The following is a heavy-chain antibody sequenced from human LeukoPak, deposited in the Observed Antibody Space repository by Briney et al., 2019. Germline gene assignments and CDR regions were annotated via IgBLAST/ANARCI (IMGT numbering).Heavy chain of an antibody. D-gene: IGHD6-19*01. CDR2: INPNSGGT. V-gene: IGHV1-2*02. CDR3: ERNASYSGGWYPSGYYYTDG. CDR1: GYTFTGYY. J-gene: IGHJ6*03. Sequence: ASVKVSCKASGYTFTGYYMHWVRQAPGQGLEWMGWINPNSGGTNYAQKFQGRVTMTRDMSISTAYMELSRLRSAHTAVYYCERNASYSGGWYPSGYYYTDGWGKGTTVTAS.